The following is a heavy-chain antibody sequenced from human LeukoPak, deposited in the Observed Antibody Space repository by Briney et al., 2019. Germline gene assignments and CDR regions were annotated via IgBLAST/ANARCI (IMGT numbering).Heavy chain of an antibody. J-gene: IGHJ4*02. CDR1: GGSFSGYY. V-gene: IGHV4-34*01. D-gene: IGHD3-3*01. Sequence: SDTLSLTCAVYGGSFSGYYWSWIRHPPGKGLELIGEINHSGSTNYNPSLKSRVTISVDTSKNQFSLKLSSVTAADTAVYYCASVLETDYDFWSNYWGQGTLVTVSS. CDR2: INHSGST. CDR3: ASVLETDYDFWSNY.